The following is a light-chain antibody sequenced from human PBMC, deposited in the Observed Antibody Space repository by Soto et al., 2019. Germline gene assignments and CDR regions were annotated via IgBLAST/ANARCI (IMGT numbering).Light chain of an antibody. Sequence: DIKMKQSPSTLSASVGDRVTITCRASQSISSWLAWYQQKPGKAPKLLINKASSLESGVPSRFSGSGSGTEFTLTISSLQPDDFATYYCQHFNSYPWTFGQGTKVDI. V-gene: IGKV1-5*03. J-gene: IGKJ1*01. CDR2: KAS. CDR3: QHFNSYPWT. CDR1: QSISSW.